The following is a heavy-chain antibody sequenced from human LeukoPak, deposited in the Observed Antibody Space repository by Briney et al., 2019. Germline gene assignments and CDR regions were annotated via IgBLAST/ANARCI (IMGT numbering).Heavy chain of an antibody. Sequence: QPGGSLRLSCAASGFTFSSYGMHWVRQAPGKGLEWVANINQDGSEKYYVDSVKGRFTISRDNPKKSLYLQMNSLRDEDTAVYYCARAYWGSVDYWGQGTLVTVSS. J-gene: IGHJ4*02. D-gene: IGHD7-27*01. CDR1: GFTFSSYG. CDR3: ARAYWGSVDY. CDR2: INQDGSEK. V-gene: IGHV3-7*03.